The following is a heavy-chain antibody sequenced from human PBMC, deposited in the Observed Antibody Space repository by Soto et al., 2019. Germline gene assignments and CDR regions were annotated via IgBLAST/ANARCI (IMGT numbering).Heavy chain of an antibody. CDR1: GFNFSDYA. Sequence: EVHLLESGGGLVQPGGSLRLSCAASGFNFSDYAMSWVRQAPGKGLGWVSAISSGGGSPYYADSVKGRFTISRVNSKNTLYRQMNSLRAEDTAVYFCAKGDGRIVPRHFDYWGQGTLVTASS. CDR2: ISSGGGSP. V-gene: IGHV3-23*01. J-gene: IGHJ4*02. D-gene: IGHD1-26*01. CDR3: AKGDGRIVPRHFDY.